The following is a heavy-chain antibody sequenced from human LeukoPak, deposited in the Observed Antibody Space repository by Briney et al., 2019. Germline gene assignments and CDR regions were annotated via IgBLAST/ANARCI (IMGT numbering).Heavy chain of an antibody. J-gene: IGHJ3*02. CDR2: VRNKARNYNT. CDR1: GVSISSYY. D-gene: IGHD2-21*01. Sequence: LSLTCTVSGVSISSYYWSWIRQPPGKGLDWIGLVRNKARNYNTEYVASVEGRFTISRDASENSLYLQMDSLKIEDTGVYFCARDGQQGDQSAFDIWGQGTTVTVSS. CDR3: ARDGQQGDQSAFDI. V-gene: IGHV3-72*01.